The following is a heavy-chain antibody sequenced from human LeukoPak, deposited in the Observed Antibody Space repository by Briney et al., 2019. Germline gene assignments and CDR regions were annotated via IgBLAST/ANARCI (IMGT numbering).Heavy chain of an antibody. J-gene: IGHJ4*02. V-gene: IGHV4-38-2*02. Sequence: SETLSLTCTVSGYSISSGYYWGWIRQPPGKGLEWIGSIYHSGSTYYNPSLKSRVTISVDTSKNQFSLKLSSVTAADTAVYYCARQVAGSSRPYYFDYWGQGTLVTVSS. CDR2: IYHSGST. CDR1: GYSISSGYY. CDR3: ARQVAGSSRPYYFDY. D-gene: IGHD6-19*01.